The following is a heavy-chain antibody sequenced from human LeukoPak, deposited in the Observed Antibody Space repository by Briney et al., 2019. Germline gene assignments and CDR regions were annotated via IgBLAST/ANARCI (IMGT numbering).Heavy chain of an antibody. CDR1: GFTFSSYSMN. Sequence: PGGSLRLSCAASGFTFSSYSMNWVRQAPGKGLEWIGSIYYSGSTYYNPSLKSRVTISVDTSKNQFSLKLSSVTAADTAVYYRARRGTAIDYWGQGTLVTVSS. D-gene: IGHD5-18*01. V-gene: IGHV4-39*01. CDR2: IYYSGST. CDR3: ARRGTAIDY. J-gene: IGHJ4*02.